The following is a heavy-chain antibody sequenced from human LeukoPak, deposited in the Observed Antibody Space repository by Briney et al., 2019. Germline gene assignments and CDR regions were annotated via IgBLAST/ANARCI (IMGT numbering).Heavy chain of an antibody. J-gene: IGHJ5*02. CDR1: GYTFTSYY. CDR2: INPSGGST. D-gene: IGHD3-22*01. V-gene: IGHV1-46*01. CDR3: ARNSAFYDSSGYHWFDP. Sequence: ASVKVSCKASGYTFTSYYMHWVRQAPGQGLEWMGIINPSGGSTSYAQKLQGRVTMTTDTSTSTAYMELRSLRSDDTAVYYCARNSAFYDSSGYHWFDPWGQGTLVTVSS.